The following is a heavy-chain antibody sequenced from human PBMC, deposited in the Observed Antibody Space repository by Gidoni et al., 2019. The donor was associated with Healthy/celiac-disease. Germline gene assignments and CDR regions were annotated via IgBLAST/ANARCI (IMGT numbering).Heavy chain of an antibody. CDR3: ARGVVVVPAAIQGAFDI. J-gene: IGHJ3*02. V-gene: IGHV4-30-2*01. CDR2: T. Sequence: TYYNPSLKSRVTISVDRSKNQFSLKLSSVTAADTAVYYCARGVVVVPAAIQGAFDIWGQGTMVTVSS. D-gene: IGHD2-2*01.